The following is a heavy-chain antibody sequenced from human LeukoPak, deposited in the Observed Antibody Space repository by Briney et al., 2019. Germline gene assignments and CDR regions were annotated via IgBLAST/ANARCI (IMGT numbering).Heavy chain of an antibody. CDR3: AKESSTAPDNWFDP. D-gene: IGHD6-19*01. CDR2: ISGSGGST. V-gene: IGHV3-23*01. J-gene: IGHJ5*02. Sequence: LAGGSLRLSCAASGFIFSSYAMSWVRQAPGKGLEWVSTISGSGGSTYYADSVKGRFTISRDNSKNTLYLQMNSLRAEDTAVYYCAKESSTAPDNWFDPWGQGTLVTVSS. CDR1: GFIFSSYA.